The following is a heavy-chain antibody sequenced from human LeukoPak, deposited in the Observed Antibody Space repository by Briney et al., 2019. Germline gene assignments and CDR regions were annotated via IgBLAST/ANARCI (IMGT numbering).Heavy chain of an antibody. CDR3: ARGFIVGATPYYYGMDV. CDR2: INPNSGGT. CDR1: GYTFTGYY. D-gene: IGHD1-26*01. V-gene: IGHV1-2*02. J-gene: IGHJ6*02. Sequence: ASVKVSCKASGYTFTGYYMHWLRQAPGQGLEWMGWINPNSGGTNYAQKFQGRVTMTRDTSISTAYMELSRLRSDDTAVYYCARGFIVGATPYYYGMDVWGQGTTVTVSS.